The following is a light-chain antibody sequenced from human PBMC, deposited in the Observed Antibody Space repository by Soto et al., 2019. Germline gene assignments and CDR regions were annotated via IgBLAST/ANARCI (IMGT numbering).Light chain of an antibody. CDR3: QQYGSPPQT. CDR2: GAS. Sequence: EIVLTQSPGTLSLSPGERATLSCRASQSVSSSYLAWYQQKPGQAPRLLIYGASSRATGIPDRFSGSGSGTDFTLTISRLEPEDFAVYYCQQYGSPPQTFGGGTKVDI. V-gene: IGKV3-20*01. J-gene: IGKJ4*02. CDR1: QSVSSSY.